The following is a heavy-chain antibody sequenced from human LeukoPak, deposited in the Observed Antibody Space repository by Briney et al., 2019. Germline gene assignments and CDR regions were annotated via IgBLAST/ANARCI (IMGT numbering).Heavy chain of an antibody. CDR1: GGSISSSSYY. CDR3: ARAEDYGDYGDYYYGMDV. Sequence: SETLSLTCTVSGGSISSSSYYWGWIRQPPGKGLEWIGSIYYSGSTNYHPSLKSRVTISVDTSKNQFSLKLSSVTAADTAVYYCARAEDYGDYGDYYYGMDVWGQGTTVTVSS. D-gene: IGHD4-17*01. J-gene: IGHJ6*02. V-gene: IGHV4-39*07. CDR2: IYYSGST.